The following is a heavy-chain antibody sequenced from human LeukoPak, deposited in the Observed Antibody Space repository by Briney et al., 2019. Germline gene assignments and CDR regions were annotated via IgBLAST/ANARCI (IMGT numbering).Heavy chain of an antibody. CDR2: FDPEHGET. CDR1: GSSLSELS. D-gene: IGHD4-17*01. Sequence: ASVKVSCKVSGSSLSELSMNWVRQAPGKGLEWMGSFDPEHGETIYAQKFQGRVTMTEDTSTDTAYMELSSLRSEDTAVYYCATTKHMTTGTSNWFDPWGQGTLVTVSS. CDR3: ATTKHMTTGTSNWFDP. J-gene: IGHJ5*02. V-gene: IGHV1-24*01.